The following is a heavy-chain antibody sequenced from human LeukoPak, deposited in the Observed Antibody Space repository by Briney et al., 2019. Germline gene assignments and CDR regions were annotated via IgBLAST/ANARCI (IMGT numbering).Heavy chain of an antibody. D-gene: IGHD6-19*01. CDR1: GGSVSSGSYY. Sequence: PSETLSLTCTVSGGSVSSGSYYWSWIRQPPGKGLEWIGYIYYSGSTNYNPSLKSRVTISVGTSKNQFSLKLSSVTAADTAVYYCARDLGGWGRYFDYWGQGTLVTVSS. J-gene: IGHJ4*02. CDR3: ARDLGGWGRYFDY. V-gene: IGHV4-61*01. CDR2: IYYSGST.